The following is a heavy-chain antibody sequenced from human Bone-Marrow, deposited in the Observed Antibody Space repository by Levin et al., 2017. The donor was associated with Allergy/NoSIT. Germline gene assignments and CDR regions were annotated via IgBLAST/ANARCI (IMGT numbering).Heavy chain of an antibody. D-gene: IGHD3-22*01. CDR1: GFTFRHYT. CDR2: ITSSGYST. CDR3: ARDPARGYYDSSGYSGDH. Sequence: GESLKISCVASGFTFRHYTMNWVRQAPGKGLECVSCITSSGYSTYYADSVKGRFTISRDNAKNSLYLQLNRLRDEDTAMYYCARDPARGYYDSSGYSGDHWGQGTLVTVSS. J-gene: IGHJ4*02. V-gene: IGHV3-48*02.